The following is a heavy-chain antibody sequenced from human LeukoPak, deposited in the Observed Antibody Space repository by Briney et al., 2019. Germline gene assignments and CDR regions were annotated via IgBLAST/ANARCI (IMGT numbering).Heavy chain of an antibody. CDR2: INPSGGST. D-gene: IGHD3-22*01. Sequence: ASVRVSCKASGYTFTSYYMHWVRQAPGQGLEWMGIINPSGGSTSYAQKFQGRVTMTRDTSTSTVYMELSSLRSEDTAVYYCARGMEGYYYDSSGYKPPMDVWGQGTTVTVSS. CDR1: GYTFTSYY. J-gene: IGHJ6*02. CDR3: ARGMEGYYYDSSGYKPPMDV. V-gene: IGHV1-46*01.